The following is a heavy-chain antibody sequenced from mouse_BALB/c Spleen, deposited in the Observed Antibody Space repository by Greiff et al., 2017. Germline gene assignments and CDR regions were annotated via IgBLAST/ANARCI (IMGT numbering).Heavy chain of an antibody. J-gene: IGHJ3*01. CDR3: ARLLDRYFAY. Sequence: EVHLVESGGGLVKPGGSLKLSCAASGFTFSSYAMSWVRQTPEKRLEWVATISSGGSYTYYPDSVKGRFTISRDNAKNTLYLQMSSLRSEDTAMYYCARLLDRYFAYWGQGTLVTVSA. D-gene: IGHD2-14*01. CDR1: GFTFSSYA. V-gene: IGHV5-9-3*01. CDR2: ISSGGSYT.